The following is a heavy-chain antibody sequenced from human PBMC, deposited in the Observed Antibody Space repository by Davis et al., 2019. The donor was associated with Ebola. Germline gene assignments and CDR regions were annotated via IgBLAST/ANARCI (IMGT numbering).Heavy chain of an antibody. V-gene: IGHV4-34*01. J-gene: IGHJ4*02. Sequence: MPSETLSLTCTVSGGSISSYYWSWIRQPPGKGLEWIGEINHSGSTKYNPSLKSRVTISVDTSKNQFSLKLSSVTAADTAVYYCARGYYIWGSYRSYYFDYWGQGTLVTVSS. CDR1: GGSISSYY. CDR3: ARGYYIWGSYRSYYFDY. D-gene: IGHD3-16*02. CDR2: INHSGST.